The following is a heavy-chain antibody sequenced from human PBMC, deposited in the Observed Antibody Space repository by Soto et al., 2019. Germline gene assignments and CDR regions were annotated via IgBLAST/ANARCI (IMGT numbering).Heavy chain of an antibody. CDR3: ARDRVVVVPAATYYYYGMDV. J-gene: IGHJ6*02. Sequence: VSVKVSCKASGYTFTSYAMHWVRQAPGQRLEWMGWINAGNGNTKYSQKFQGRVTITRDTSASTAYMELSSLRSEDTAVYYCARDRVVVVPAATYYYYGMDVWGQGTTVTVSS. CDR2: INAGNGNT. CDR1: GYTFTSYA. D-gene: IGHD2-2*01. V-gene: IGHV1-3*01.